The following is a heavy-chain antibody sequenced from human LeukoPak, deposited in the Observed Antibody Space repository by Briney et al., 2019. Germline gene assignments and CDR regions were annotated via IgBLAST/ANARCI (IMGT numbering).Heavy chain of an antibody. D-gene: IGHD2-21*02. J-gene: IGHJ5*02. CDR3: ARRYCGGDCTFGWFDP. CDR2: IYYSGNT. CDR1: GGSISSSSYY. Sequence: PSETLSLTCTVSGGSISSSSYYWGWIRQPPGKGLEWIGSIYYSGNTYYNPSLKSRVTISVDTSKNQFSLKLSSVTAADTAVYYCARRYCGGDCTFGWFDPWGQGTLVTVSS. V-gene: IGHV4-39*01.